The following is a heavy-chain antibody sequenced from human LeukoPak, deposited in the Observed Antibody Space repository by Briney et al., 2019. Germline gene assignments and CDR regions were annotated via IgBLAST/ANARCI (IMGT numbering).Heavy chain of an antibody. Sequence: HPGGSLRLSCAASGFTFSSYEMNWVRQAPGKGLEWVSYISSSGSTIYYADSVKGRFTISRDNAKNSLYLQMNSLRAEDTAVYYCARDGVAYCGGDCYPHDYWGQGTLVTVSS. V-gene: IGHV3-48*03. CDR3: ARDGVAYCGGDCYPHDY. J-gene: IGHJ4*02. CDR1: GFTFSSYE. D-gene: IGHD2-21*02. CDR2: ISSSGSTI.